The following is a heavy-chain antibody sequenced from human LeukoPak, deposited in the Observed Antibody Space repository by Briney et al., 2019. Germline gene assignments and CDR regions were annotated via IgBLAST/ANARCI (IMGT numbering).Heavy chain of an antibody. CDR1: GFTFSDSD. V-gene: IGHV3-73*01. J-gene: IGHJ4*02. D-gene: IGHD3-16*01. CDR3: TRLTDLAGAYDFVGFDY. Sequence: GGSLRLSCAASGFTFSDSDIHWVRQPSGKGLEWVGRIRSTAGTYATEYIVSVKGRFTISRDDSKNTAYLQMNSLKTEDTALYYCTRLTDLAGAYDFVGFDYWGQGTLVTVSS. CDR2: IRSTAGTYAT.